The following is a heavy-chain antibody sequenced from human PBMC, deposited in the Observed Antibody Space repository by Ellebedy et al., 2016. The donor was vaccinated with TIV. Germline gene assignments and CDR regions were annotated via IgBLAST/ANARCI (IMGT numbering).Heavy chain of an antibody. D-gene: IGHD3-16*01. Sequence: PGGSLRLSCAASGFPFSNYVMYWVRQAPGEGLEWVAVISFDGNNKYYADSVKGRFTISRDNSKNTLYLQMNSLRPEDTAMYFCARDWAYSEYLGGSGLDRWGQGTLVTVSS. CDR2: ISFDGNNK. J-gene: IGHJ5*02. CDR3: ARDWAYSEYLGGSGLDR. CDR1: GFPFSNYV. V-gene: IGHV3-30-3*01.